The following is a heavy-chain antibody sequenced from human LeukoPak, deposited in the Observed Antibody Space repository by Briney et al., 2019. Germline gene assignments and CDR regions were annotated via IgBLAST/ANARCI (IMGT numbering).Heavy chain of an antibody. V-gene: IGHV4-34*01. Sequence: KTSETLSLTCAVYGGSFSGYYWSWIRQPPGKGLEWIGEINHSGSTNYNPSLKSRVTISVDTSKNQFSLKLSSVTAADTAVYYCARDGGMVTINYWGQGTLVTVSS. J-gene: IGHJ4*02. CDR1: GGSFSGYY. D-gene: IGHD5-24*01. CDR3: ARDGGMVTINY. CDR2: INHSGST.